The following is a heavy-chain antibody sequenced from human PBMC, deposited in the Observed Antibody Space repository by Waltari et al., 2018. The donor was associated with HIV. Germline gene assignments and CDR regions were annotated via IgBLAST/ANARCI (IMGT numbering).Heavy chain of an antibody. CDR3: ARGHEYTNGLDY. CDR2: IGFSAGDT. Sequence: QVQLVQSGAEVKKPGASVTVSCQGSEYTFTIYYVHWVRQAPGQGLQWMGLIGFSAGDTNYAPDFQGRVSMTRDTSTNTVYMELRSLNSDDSAMYYCARGHEYTNGLDYWGQGTLISVTS. CDR1: EYTFTIYY. V-gene: IGHV1-46*01. D-gene: IGHD2-8*01. J-gene: IGHJ4*02.